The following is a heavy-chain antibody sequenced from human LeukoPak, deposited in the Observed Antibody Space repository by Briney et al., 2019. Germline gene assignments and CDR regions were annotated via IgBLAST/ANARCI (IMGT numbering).Heavy chain of an antibody. J-gene: IGHJ4*02. CDR3: ARADIVAVVAAAALDY. Sequence: GGYLRLSCAASGFTFSSYAMHWVRQAPGKGLECVAVISYDGNNKFHADSVRGRLTISRDNSKSTLYLQMNSLRDEDTAVYYCARADIVAVVAAAALDYWGQGTLVTVSS. D-gene: IGHD2-15*01. CDR2: ISYDGNNK. CDR1: GFTFSSYA. V-gene: IGHV3-30*04.